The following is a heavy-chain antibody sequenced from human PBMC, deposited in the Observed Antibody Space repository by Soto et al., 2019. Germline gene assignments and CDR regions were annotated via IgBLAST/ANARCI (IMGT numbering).Heavy chain of an antibody. D-gene: IGHD6-19*01. CDR3: ARRWGSSGWYSSVPKRSDYGMDV. CDR1: GYTFTSYA. Sequence: ASVKVSCKASGYTFTSYAMHWVRQAPGQRLEWMGWINAGNGNTKYSQKFQGRVTITRDTSASTAYMELSSLRSEDTAVYYCARRWGSSGWYSSVPKRSDYGMDVWGQGTTVTVS. V-gene: IGHV1-3*01. CDR2: INAGNGNT. J-gene: IGHJ6*02.